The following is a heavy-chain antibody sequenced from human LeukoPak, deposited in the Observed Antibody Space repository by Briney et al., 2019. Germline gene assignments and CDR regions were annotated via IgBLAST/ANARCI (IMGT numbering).Heavy chain of an antibody. CDR2: LHYGGST. D-gene: IGHD6-13*01. CDR3: ARGYSTSWTYYFDY. Sequence: VKPSETLSLTCTVSDGAITGYYWGWIRQPPGKGLDWIGHLHYGGSTNYNPSLKSRVTISVDTSKNHFSLKLSSVTAADTAVYYCARGYSTSWTYYFDYWGQGALVTVS. V-gene: IGHV4-59*01. J-gene: IGHJ4*02. CDR1: DGAITGYY.